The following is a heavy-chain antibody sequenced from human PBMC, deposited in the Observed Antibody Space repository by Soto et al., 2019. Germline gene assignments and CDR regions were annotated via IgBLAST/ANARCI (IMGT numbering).Heavy chain of an antibody. CDR1: GGSISSSSYY. D-gene: IGHD1-26*01. CDR2: IYYSGST. V-gene: IGHV4-39*02. J-gene: IGHJ4*02. CDR3: VRDSHHTSGVVGHIDY. Sequence: SETLSLTCTVSGGSISSSSYYWGWIRQPPGKGLEWIGSIYYSGSTYYNPSLKSRVTISVDTSKNQLSLQLYSMTPEDTAVYYCVRDSHHTSGVVGHIDYWGQGTLVTVSS.